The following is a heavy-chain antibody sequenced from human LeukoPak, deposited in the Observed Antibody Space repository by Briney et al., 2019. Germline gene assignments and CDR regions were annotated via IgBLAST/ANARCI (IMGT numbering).Heavy chain of an antibody. Sequence: GRSLRLSCAASGFTFRRYSMNWVRQAPGKGLEWVASISSTSTFIYSADSVKGRFTISRDTAKNSLFLQMNSLRAEDTAICYCARAYFDSSDYPQTYYYYYMDVWGKGTTVTVSS. CDR1: GFTFRRYS. D-gene: IGHD3-22*01. CDR2: ISSTSTFI. J-gene: IGHJ6*03. CDR3: ARAYFDSSDYPQTYYYYYMDV. V-gene: IGHV3-21*01.